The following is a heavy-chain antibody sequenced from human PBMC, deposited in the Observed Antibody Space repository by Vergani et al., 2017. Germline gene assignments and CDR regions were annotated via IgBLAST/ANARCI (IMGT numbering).Heavy chain of an antibody. V-gene: IGHV3-30*02. Sequence: QVQLVESGGGVVQPGGSLRLSCAASGFTFSSYGMHWVRQAPGKGLEWGAFIRYDGSNKYYADSVKGRFTISRDNSKNTLYLQMNSLRAEDTAVYYCAKRDRYYDILTGYYNYGMDVWGQGTTVTVSS. CDR1: GFTFSSYG. J-gene: IGHJ6*02. CDR2: IRYDGSNK. D-gene: IGHD3-9*01. CDR3: AKRDRYYDILTGYYNYGMDV.